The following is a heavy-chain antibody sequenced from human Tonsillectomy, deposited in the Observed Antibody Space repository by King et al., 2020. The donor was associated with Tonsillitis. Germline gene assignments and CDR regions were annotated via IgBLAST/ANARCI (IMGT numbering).Heavy chain of an antibody. CDR2: FNPSGGST. V-gene: IGHV1-46*01. Sequence: QLVQSGAEVKKPGASVKVSCKASGYTFTSYYMHWVRQAPGQGLEWMGIFNPSGGSTSYAQKFQGRVTMTRDTSTSTVYMELSSLRSEDTAVYYCAREAEDGDDTEAGWFDPWGQGTLVTVSS. J-gene: IGHJ5*02. CDR3: AREAEDGDDTEAGWFDP. CDR1: GYTFTSYY. D-gene: IGHD4-17*01.